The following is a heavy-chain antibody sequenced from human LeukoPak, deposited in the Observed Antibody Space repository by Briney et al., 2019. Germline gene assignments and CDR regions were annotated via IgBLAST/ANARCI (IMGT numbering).Heavy chain of an antibody. V-gene: IGHV3-23*01. Sequence: PGGSLRLSCAASGFTFSSYAMNCVRQAPGKGLEWVSGSGGSGAPIYNAHSVKGRYTTSRDNYKNTMCLQISSLTAEDTAIYYCAKAGPYYFDYRGQGTLVTVSS. CDR3: AKAGPYYFDY. D-gene: IGHD1-14*01. CDR1: GFTFSSYA. J-gene: IGHJ4*02. CDR2: SGGSGAPI.